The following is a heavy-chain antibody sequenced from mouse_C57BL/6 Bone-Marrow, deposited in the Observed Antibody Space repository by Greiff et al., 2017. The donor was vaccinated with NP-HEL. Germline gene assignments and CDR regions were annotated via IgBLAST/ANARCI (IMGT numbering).Heavy chain of an antibody. D-gene: IGHD2-3*01. V-gene: IGHV14-3*01. CDR1: GFNIKNTY. CDR3: ARCESIYDGYSLFDY. J-gene: IGHJ2*01. Sequence: EVQGVESVAELVRPGASVKLSCTASGFNIKNTYMHWVKQRPEQGLEWIGRIDPANGNTKYVPKFQGKATITADTSSNTAYLQLSSLTSEDTAIYYCARCESIYDGYSLFDYWGQGTTLTVSS. CDR2: IDPANGNT.